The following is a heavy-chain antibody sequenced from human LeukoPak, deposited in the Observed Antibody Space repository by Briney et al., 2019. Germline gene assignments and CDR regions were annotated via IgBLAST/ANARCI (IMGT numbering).Heavy chain of an antibody. Sequence: ASVKLSCTASGYTFTGYYMHWVRQAPGQGLEWMGWINPNSGGTNYAQKFQGRVTMTRDTSISTAYMELSRLRSDDTAVYYCARRATSSGYYYSLYYFDYWGQGTLVTVSS. CDR3: ARRATSSGYYYSLYYFDY. V-gene: IGHV1-2*02. CDR1: GYTFTGYY. J-gene: IGHJ4*02. D-gene: IGHD3-22*01. CDR2: INPNSGGT.